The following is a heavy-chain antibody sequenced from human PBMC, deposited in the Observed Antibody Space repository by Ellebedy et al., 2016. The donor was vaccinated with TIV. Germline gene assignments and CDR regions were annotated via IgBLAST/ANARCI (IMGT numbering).Heavy chain of an antibody. CDR2: ISGSGGST. J-gene: IGHJ5*02. Sequence: GESLKISCAASGLTFSSYAMSWVRQAPGKGLEWVSAISGSGGSTYYADSVKGRFTISRDNSKNTLYLQMNSLRAEDTAVYYCAKGLVAATGWFDPWGQGTLVTVSS. D-gene: IGHD2-15*01. CDR1: GLTFSSYA. V-gene: IGHV3-23*01. CDR3: AKGLVAATGWFDP.